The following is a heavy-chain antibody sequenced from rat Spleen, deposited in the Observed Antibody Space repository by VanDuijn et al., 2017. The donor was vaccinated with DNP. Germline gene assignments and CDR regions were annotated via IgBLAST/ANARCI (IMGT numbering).Heavy chain of an antibody. V-gene: IGHV5S10*01. Sequence: EVQLVESGGGLVQAGRSLKLSCAASGFTFSDYNMAWVRQAPKKGLEWVATIFYAGTTTYYPDSVKGRFTISRDNAKNTLYLQMYSLMAEDTATDCCAREGYYDGIVYYAVDDLGQGTSVTVSS. D-gene: IGHD1-12*02. J-gene: IGHJ4*01. CDR2: IFYAGTTT. CDR1: GFTFSDYN. CDR3: AREGYYDGIVYYAVDD.